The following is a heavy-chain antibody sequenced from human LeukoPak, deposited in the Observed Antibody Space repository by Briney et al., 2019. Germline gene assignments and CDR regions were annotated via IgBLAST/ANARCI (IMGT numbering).Heavy chain of an antibody. D-gene: IGHD3-16*01. CDR2: IRSKAYGGTT. CDR1: GFTFGDYA. V-gene: IGHV3-49*04. Sequence: GGSLRLSCTASGFTFGDYAMSWVRQAPGKGLEWVGFIRSKAYGGTTEYAASVKGRFTISRDDSKSIAYLQMSSLKTEDTAVYYCTREGRYGYFDYWGQGTLVTVSS. J-gene: IGHJ4*02. CDR3: TREGRYGYFDY.